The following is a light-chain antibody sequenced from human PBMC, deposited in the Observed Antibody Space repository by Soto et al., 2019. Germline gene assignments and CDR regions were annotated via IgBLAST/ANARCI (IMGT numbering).Light chain of an antibody. CDR1: QDISDH. Sequence: DFQMTQSPSSLSASVGDRVTINCRASQDISDHLAWYQHKPGKVPKLLIYEASTLQSGVPSRFSGGGSGTDFTLTISSLQPEDVATYYCQKYNRTPRTFGQGTKVELK. CDR2: EAS. V-gene: IGKV1-27*01. J-gene: IGKJ1*01. CDR3: QKYNRTPRT.